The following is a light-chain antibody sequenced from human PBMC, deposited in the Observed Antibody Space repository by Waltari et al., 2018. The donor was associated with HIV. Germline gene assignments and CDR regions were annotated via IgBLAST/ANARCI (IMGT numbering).Light chain of an antibody. CDR3: QHRSNRPL. Sequence: EIVLTQSPATLSLSPGERATLSCRASQSISSYLAWYQQKPGQAPRPLIFDASNRATGIAARFRCSGSWTDFTLPISSPEPDDFAVYYCQHRSNRPLFGQGTRLEIK. CDR1: QSISSY. J-gene: IGKJ5*01. CDR2: DAS. V-gene: IGKV3-11*01.